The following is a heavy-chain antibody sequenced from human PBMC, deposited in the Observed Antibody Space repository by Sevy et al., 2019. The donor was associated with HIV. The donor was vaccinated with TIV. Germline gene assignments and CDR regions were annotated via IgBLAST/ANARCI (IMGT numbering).Heavy chain of an antibody. D-gene: IGHD6-6*01. CDR1: GGSISSYF. V-gene: IGHV4-59*01. Sequence: SETLSLTCSVSGGSISSYFWTWVRQSPGKGLEWIGNIYFTGNTDYSPSLKSRVTLSLDTSKSQFSLTLKSVTATDTAIYFCARDTTSRPRVLDYWGQGTMVTVSS. CDR3: ARDTTSRPRVLDY. J-gene: IGHJ4*02. CDR2: IYFTGNT.